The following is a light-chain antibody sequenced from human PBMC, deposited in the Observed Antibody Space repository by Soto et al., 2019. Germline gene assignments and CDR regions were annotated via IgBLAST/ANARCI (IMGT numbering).Light chain of an antibody. CDR1: STDVGGYNY. CDR2: DVS. Sequence: QSALTQPRSASGSPGQSVTISCTGTSTDVGGYNYVSWYQQPPGTAPKLMIYDVSKRPSGVPDRFSGSKAGNTASLTISGLQDEDEADYCGCSYAGGDTVVFGGGTKLTVL. CDR3: CSYAGGDTVV. J-gene: IGLJ2*01. V-gene: IGLV2-11*01.